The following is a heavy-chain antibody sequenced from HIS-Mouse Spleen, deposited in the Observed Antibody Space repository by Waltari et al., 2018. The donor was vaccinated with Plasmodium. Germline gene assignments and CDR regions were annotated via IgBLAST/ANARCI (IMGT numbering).Heavy chain of an antibody. V-gene: IGHV3-66*01. CDR3: ARLGIPYVDTAMAVGY. CDR2: IYSGGST. D-gene: IGHD5-18*01. CDR1: GFTVSSNH. J-gene: IGHJ2*01. Sequence: EVQLVESGGGLVQPGGSLRLSWAASGFTVSSNHMRWYRQDPGKGLEWVSGIYSGGSTYYADSVKGRFTISRDNSKNTLYLQMNSLRAEDTAVYYCARLGIPYVDTAMAVGYWGRGTLVTVSS.